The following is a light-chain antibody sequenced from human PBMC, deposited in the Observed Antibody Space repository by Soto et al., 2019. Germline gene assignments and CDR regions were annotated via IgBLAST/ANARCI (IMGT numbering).Light chain of an antibody. V-gene: IGKV1-12*01. Sequence: DILMTQSPSFVSASVGDRVSITCRASQGISSWLAWYQHKPGRAPKLLIHAASSLESGVPSRFSGSGSGTDFTLTISRLQPEDFACYYRQQTTSFPLTFGAGTKAES. CDR1: QGISSW. CDR2: AAS. J-gene: IGKJ4*01. CDR3: QQTTSFPLT.